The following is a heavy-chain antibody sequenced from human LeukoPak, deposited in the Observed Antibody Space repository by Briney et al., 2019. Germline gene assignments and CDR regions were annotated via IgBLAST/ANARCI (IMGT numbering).Heavy chain of an antibody. CDR2: IKQDGSEK. J-gene: IGHJ4*02. D-gene: IGHD6-13*01. V-gene: IGHV3-7*01. Sequence: PGGSLRLSCAASGFTFSSYWMSWVRQAPGKGLEWVANIKQDGSEKYYVDSVKGRFTISRDNAKNSLYLQMNSLRAEDTAVYYCARGSSSWYVSRFDYWGQGTLVTVSS. CDR1: GFTFSSYW. CDR3: ARGSSSWYVSRFDY.